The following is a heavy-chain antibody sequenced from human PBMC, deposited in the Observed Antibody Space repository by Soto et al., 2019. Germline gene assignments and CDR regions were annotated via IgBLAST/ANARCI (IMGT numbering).Heavy chain of an antibody. CDR2: ISSSSSYI. V-gene: IGHV3-21*01. CDR3: ARDEILPGHPFDY. CDR1: GFTFSSYS. D-gene: IGHD3-9*01. J-gene: IGHJ4*02. Sequence: GGSLRLSCAASGFTFSSYSMNWVRQAPGKGLEWVSSISSSSSYIYYADSVKGRFTISRDNAKNSLYLQMNSLRAEDTAVYYCARDEILPGHPFDYWGQGTLVTVSS.